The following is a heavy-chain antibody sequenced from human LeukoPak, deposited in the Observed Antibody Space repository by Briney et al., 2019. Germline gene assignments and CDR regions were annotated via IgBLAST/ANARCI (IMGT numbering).Heavy chain of an antibody. CDR1: GYTFTSYG. CDR2: ISAYNGNT. CDR3: ARVTCDYVWGSYRSDLGRCRADYYYYYGMGV. D-gene: IGHD3-16*02. V-gene: IGHV1-18*01. J-gene: IGHJ6*02. Sequence: ASVKVSCKASGYTFTSYGISWVRQAPGQGLEWMGWISAYNGNTNYAQKLQGRVTMTTDTSTSTAYMELRSLRSDDTAVYYCARVTCDYVWGSYRSDLGRCRADYYYYYGMGVWGQGTTVTVSS.